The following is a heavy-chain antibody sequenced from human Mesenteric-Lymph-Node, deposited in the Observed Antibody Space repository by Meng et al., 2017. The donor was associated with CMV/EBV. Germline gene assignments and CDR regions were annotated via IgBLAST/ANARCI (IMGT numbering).Heavy chain of an antibody. CDR3: ARWRRAQSEFDY. CDR2: IRNTGAT. J-gene: IGHJ4*02. V-gene: IGHV4-59*01. Sequence: SETLSLTCTVSGASISGYHWGWIRQPPGKGLEFVGNIRNTGATDYSASLVSRVTMSLDMSKNQFSLELTSVSAADTAVYYCARWRRAQSEFDYWGQGTLVTVSS. CDR1: GASISGYH.